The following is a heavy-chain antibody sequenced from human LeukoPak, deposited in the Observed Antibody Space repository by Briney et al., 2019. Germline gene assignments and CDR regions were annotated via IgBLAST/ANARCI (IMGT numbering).Heavy chain of an antibody. CDR2: ISAYNGNT. D-gene: IGHD4-17*01. J-gene: IGHJ6*04. CDR1: GYTFTSYG. Sequence: ASVTVSCKASGYTFTSYGISWVRQAPGQGLEWMGWISAYNGNTNYAQKLQGRVTMTTDTSTSTAYMELRSLRSDDTAVYYCARDSYYGEIVGLDVWGKGTTVTVSS. V-gene: IGHV1-18*01. CDR3: ARDSYYGEIVGLDV.